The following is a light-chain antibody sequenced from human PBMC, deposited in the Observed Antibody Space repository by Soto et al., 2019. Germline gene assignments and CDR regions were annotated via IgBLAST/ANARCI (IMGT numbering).Light chain of an antibody. CDR2: LNSDGSH. J-gene: IGLJ3*02. Sequence: QPVLTQSPSASASLGASVKLTCTLSSGHTSYAIAWHQQQPEKGPRYLMKLNSDGSHTKGDGIPDRFSGSSSGGERYLTISSLQSEDEADYYCQTWGTGMVFGGGTKLTVL. CDR1: SGHTSYA. CDR3: QTWGTGMV. V-gene: IGLV4-69*01.